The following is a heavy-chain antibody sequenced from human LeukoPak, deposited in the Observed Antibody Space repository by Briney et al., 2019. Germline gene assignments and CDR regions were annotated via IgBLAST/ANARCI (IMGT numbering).Heavy chain of an antibody. CDR2: ISGSGSGT. V-gene: IGHV3-23*01. Sequence: GGSLRLSCAASGFTFSNAWMSWVRQAPGKGLEWVSAISGSGSGTYYPDSVRGRFTISRDSSKNTLYLQMNSLRVEDTAIYYCAKVVNSGYYYYFDYWGQGTLVTVSS. D-gene: IGHD3-22*01. J-gene: IGHJ4*02. CDR3: AKVVNSGYYYYFDY. CDR1: GFTFSNAW.